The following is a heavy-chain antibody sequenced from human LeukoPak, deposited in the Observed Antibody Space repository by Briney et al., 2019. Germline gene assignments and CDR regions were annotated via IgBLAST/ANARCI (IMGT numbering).Heavy chain of an antibody. V-gene: IGHV3-53*01. CDR3: AKDDDWGRYKH. D-gene: IGHD3-16*01. CDR2: MYSSGTT. Sequence: PGGSLRLSCAASGFTVGSNYMSWVRQAPGRGLEWVSVMYSSGTTYYADSVKGRFTISRDNSKNTQSLQMNSLRAEDTAVYYCAKDDDWGRYKHWGQGTLVTVSS. CDR1: GFTVGSNY. J-gene: IGHJ1*01.